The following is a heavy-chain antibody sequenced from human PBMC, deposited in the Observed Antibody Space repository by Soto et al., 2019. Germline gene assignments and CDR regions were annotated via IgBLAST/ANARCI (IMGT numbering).Heavy chain of an antibody. CDR2: IYHSGNT. J-gene: IGHJ4*02. CDR1: GGSISSSNW. Sequence: QVQLQESGPGLVKPSGTLSLTCAVSGGSISSSNWWSWVRQPAGKGLEWIGEIYHSGNTNHNPSLKSRVTMAVDKSRNQFSLKLSSVTAADTAVYYCARRWGEGRVDYWGQGTLVTVSS. D-gene: IGHD3-10*01. V-gene: IGHV4-4*02. CDR3: ARRWGEGRVDY.